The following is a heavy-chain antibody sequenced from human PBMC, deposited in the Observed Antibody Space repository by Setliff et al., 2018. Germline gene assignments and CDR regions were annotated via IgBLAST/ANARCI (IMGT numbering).Heavy chain of an antibody. Sequence: SETLSLTCTVSGASVSSRSYYWGWIRQPPGKGLEWIGSMHYSGRAYYSSSLKSRVTISLDTSMNQFSLKLSSVTAADTAVYYCARRGRNSALLTIWGQGTMVTVSS. V-gene: IGHV4-39*07. CDR2: MHYSGRA. D-gene: IGHD1-26*01. CDR1: GASVSSRSYY. CDR3: ARRGRNSALLTI. J-gene: IGHJ3*02.